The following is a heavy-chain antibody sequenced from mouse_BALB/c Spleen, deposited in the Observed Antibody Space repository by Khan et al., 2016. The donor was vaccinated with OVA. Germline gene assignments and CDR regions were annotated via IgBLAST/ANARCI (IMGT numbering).Heavy chain of an antibody. Sequence: EVKLVESGGDLVEPGGSLKLSCAASGFTFSSYSMSWVRQTPDKRLEWVPPISSGGDNTDYPDIVKGRVTISRDKAKNTLDLQMSSLKSEDTAMYYCASHLTGSFAYWGQGTLVAVSA. D-gene: IGHD4-1*01. J-gene: IGHJ3*01. CDR3: ASHLTGSFAY. V-gene: IGHV5-6*01. CDR1: GFTFSSYS. CDR2: ISSGGDNT.